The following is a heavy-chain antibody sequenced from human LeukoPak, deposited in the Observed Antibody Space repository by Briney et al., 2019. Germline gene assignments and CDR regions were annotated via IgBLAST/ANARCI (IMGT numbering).Heavy chain of an antibody. CDR3: ARVKFGESYAPKSYYYYYMDV. J-gene: IGHJ6*03. V-gene: IGHV3-7*01. CDR1: GFTFLSYW. CDR2: IKQDGSEK. D-gene: IGHD3-10*01. Sequence: GGSLRLSCAASGFTFLSYWMSWVRQTPGKGLEWVANIKQDGSEKYYVDSVKGRFTISRDNAKNSLYLQMNSLRAEDTDVYYCARVKFGESYAPKSYYYYYMDVWGKGTTVTISS.